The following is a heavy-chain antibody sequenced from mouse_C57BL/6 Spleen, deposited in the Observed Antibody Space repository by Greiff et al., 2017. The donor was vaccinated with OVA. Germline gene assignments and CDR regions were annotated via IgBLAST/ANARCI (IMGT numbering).Heavy chain of an antibody. CDR2: ISYDGSN. D-gene: IGHD1-1*01. J-gene: IGHJ3*01. CDR3: ARDGRITTVVPFAY. CDR1: GYSITSGYY. Sequence: EVQLVESGPGLVKPSQSLSLTCSVTGYSITSGYYWNWIRQFPGNKLEWMGYISYDGSNNYNPSLKNRISITRDTSKNQFFLKLNSVTTEDTATYYCARDGRITTVVPFAYWGQGTLVTVSA. V-gene: IGHV3-6*01.